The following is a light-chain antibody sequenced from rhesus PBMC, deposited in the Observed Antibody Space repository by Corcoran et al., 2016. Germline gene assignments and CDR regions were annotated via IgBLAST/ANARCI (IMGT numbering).Light chain of an antibody. V-gene: IGKV1-32*02. J-gene: IGKJ1*01. CDR1: QGISSY. CDR2: YAN. Sequence: DIQMSQSPSSLSASVGDRVTITCRASQGISSYLNWYQQKPGKAPKLLIYYANSLASGVPSRFSGIGSGTEFTLTLSSLQPEDFATYYCPQGNSNPRTFGQGTKVEIK. CDR3: PQGNSNPRT.